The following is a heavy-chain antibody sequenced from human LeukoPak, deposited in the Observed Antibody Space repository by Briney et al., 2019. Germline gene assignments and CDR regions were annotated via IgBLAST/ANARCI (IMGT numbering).Heavy chain of an antibody. V-gene: IGHV4-4*02. CDR2: IYHSGST. Sequence: SGTLSLTCGVSGGSISSSNWWSWVRQPPGNGLEWIGEIYHSGSTNYNPSLKSRVTISVDKSKNQFSLKLSSVTAADTAVYYCARKRSDYYAFDIWGQGTMVTVSS. CDR1: GGSISSSNW. CDR3: ARKRSDYYAFDI. D-gene: IGHD4-17*01. J-gene: IGHJ3*02.